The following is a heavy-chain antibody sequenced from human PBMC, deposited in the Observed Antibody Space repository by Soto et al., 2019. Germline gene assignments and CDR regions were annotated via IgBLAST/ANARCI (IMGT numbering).Heavy chain of an antibody. CDR3: ARATMGDYVQASPHFDY. Sequence: QVQLQESGPGLVKPSQTLSLTCTVSGGSISSGDYYWSWIRQPPGKGLEWIGFIYYSGSTYYNPSLKSRVTISVDTSKNQFSLKLSSVTAADTAVYYCARATMGDYVQASPHFDYWGQGTLVTVSS. V-gene: IGHV4-30-4*01. CDR1: GGSISSGDYY. J-gene: IGHJ4*02. CDR2: IYYSGST. D-gene: IGHD4-17*01.